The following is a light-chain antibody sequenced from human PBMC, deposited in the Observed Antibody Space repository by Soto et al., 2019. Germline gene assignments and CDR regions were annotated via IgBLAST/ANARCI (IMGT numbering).Light chain of an antibody. CDR3: LQHESAPDP. CDR1: QIISSTY. V-gene: IGKV3-20*01. J-gene: IGKJ2*01. CDR2: GAS. Sequence: DIVLTQSPGTLSLSPGARATLSCRASQIISSTYLGWYQQKPGQAPRLLIYGASSRATGIPDRFSGSGSGTDVTLTISRLEPEGSAVYHCLQHESAPDPLGQGTRLEI.